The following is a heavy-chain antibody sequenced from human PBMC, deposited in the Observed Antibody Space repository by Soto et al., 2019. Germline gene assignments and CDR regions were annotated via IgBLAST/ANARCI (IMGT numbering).Heavy chain of an antibody. V-gene: IGHV5-51*01. Sequence: GESLKISCKGSGYSFTSYWIGWVRQMPGKGLEWMGIISPGDSDTRYSPSFQGQVTISADKSISTAYLQWSRLKASDTAMYDCARGMITFGGVIDNDAFDIWGQGTMVTVSS. CDR2: ISPGDSDT. CDR1: GYSFTSYW. CDR3: ARGMITFGGVIDNDAFDI. J-gene: IGHJ3*02. D-gene: IGHD3-16*02.